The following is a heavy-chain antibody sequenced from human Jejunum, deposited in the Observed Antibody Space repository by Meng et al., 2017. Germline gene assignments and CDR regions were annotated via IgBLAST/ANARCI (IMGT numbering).Heavy chain of an antibody. D-gene: IGHD3-16*01. CDR1: GASISGGYY. CDR3: AAGLGKTDSDS. CDR2: IKRKIDGDER. Sequence: VQLQESGPGLVKPSQTLSLTCTVSGASISGGYYWSWVRQSPGRGLEWIGRIKRKIDGDERDYIAPVRGRFTISRDDSSGTLYLQMNSLKTEDTAVYYCAAGLGKTDSDSWGQGTLVTVSS. J-gene: IGHJ4*02. V-gene: IGHV3-15*01.